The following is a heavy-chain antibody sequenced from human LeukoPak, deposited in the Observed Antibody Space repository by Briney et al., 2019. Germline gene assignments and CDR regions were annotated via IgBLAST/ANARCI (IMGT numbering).Heavy chain of an antibody. J-gene: IGHJ6*02. CDR2: IYYSGST. CDR3: ARDQKGPLDV. V-gene: IGHV4-59*01. CDR1: GGSISSYY. Sequence: PSETLSLTCTVSGGSISSYYWSWIRQPPGKGLEWIGYIYYSGSTNYNPSLKSRVTISVDTSKNQFSLKLSSVTAADTAVYYCARDQKGPLDVWGQGTTVTVSS.